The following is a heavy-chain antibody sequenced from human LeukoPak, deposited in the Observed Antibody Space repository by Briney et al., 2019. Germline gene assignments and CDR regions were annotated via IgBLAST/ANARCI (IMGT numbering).Heavy chain of an antibody. D-gene: IGHD1-20*01. CDR3: ARDHNWNPLVY. Sequence: ASVKVSRKASGYSFINSGISWVRQAPGQGLEWMGWISTYNANTKYAQNLQGRVTMTTDTSTSTAYMELRGLRSDDTAVCYCARDHNWNPLVYWGQGTLVTVSS. CDR2: ISTYNANT. CDR1: GYSFINSG. V-gene: IGHV1-18*01. J-gene: IGHJ4*02.